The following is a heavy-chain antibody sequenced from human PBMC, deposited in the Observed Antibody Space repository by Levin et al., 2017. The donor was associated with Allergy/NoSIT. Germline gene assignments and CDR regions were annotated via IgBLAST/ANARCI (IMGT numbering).Heavy chain of an antibody. CDR3: ARVAGYSYGYYFDY. V-gene: IGHV4-30-2*01. CDR2: IYLSGST. Sequence: TSETLSLTCAVSGGSISSGGYSWSWIRQPPGKGLEWIGNIYLSGSTYYNPSLKSRVTISVDRSKNQFSLNLSSVTAADTAVYYCARVAGYSYGYYFDYWGQGTLVTVSS. J-gene: IGHJ4*02. CDR1: GGSISSGGYS. D-gene: IGHD5-18*01.